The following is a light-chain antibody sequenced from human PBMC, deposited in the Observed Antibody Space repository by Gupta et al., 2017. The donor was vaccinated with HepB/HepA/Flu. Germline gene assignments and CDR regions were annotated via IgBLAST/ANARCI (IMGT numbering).Light chain of an antibody. CDR1: SSNIGNNY. CDR3: GKWDSRLSAGV. V-gene: IGLV1-51*02. CDR2: END. J-gene: IGLJ1*01. Sequence: QSVLTQPPSVSAAPGQKVTISCSGSSSNIGNNYVSWYQQLPGTAPKLLIYENDKRPSGIPDRCSGSKSGKSATPGITGLKTGDEADYYCGKWDSRLSAGVFGTGTKVTVL.